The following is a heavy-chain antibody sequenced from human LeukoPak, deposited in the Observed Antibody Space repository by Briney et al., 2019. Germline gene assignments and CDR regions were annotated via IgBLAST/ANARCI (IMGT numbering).Heavy chain of an antibody. D-gene: IGHD4-23*01. V-gene: IGHV3-11*04. Sequence: GGSLRLSCAASGFTFDDYGMSWIRQAPGKGLEWVSYISSSGSTIYYADSVKGRFTISRDNAKNSLYLQMNSLRAEDTAVYYCARDAHDYGGRNDYWGQGTLVTVSS. CDR1: GFTFDDYG. CDR2: ISSSGSTI. CDR3: ARDAHDYGGRNDY. J-gene: IGHJ4*02.